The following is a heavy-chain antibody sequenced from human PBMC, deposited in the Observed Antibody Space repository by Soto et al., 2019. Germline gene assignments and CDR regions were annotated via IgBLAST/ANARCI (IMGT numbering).Heavy chain of an antibody. V-gene: IGHV6-1*01. J-gene: IGHJ6*02. Sequence: QVQLQQSGPGLVKPSQTLSLTCVGSGDTVSSNSVAWNWVRQSPSRGLEWLGRTYYRSRWYSDYAVSVRSRIDINADTSKNQVSLQLNSVTPEDTAVYYCARSEEDSDYYYYGMDVCGQGTTVTVSS. CDR2: TYYRSRWYS. CDR1: GDTVSSNSVA. D-gene: IGHD2-15*01. CDR3: ARSEEDSDYYYYGMDV.